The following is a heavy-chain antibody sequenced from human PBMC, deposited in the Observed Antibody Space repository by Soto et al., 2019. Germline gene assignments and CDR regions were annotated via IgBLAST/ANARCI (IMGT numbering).Heavy chain of an antibody. CDR3: ARDHKRNYILWFDP. V-gene: IGHV3-33*01. D-gene: IGHD1-7*01. CDR2: IWYDGSNK. CDR1: GFTFSSYG. Sequence: GGSLRLSCAASGFTFSSYGMHWVRQAPGKGLEWVAVIWYDGSNKYYADSVKGRFTISRDNSKNTLYLQMNSLRAEDTAVYYCARDHKRNYILWFDPWGQGTLVTVSS. J-gene: IGHJ5*02.